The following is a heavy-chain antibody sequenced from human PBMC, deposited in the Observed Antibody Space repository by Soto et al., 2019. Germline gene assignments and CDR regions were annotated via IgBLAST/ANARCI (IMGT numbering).Heavy chain of an antibody. J-gene: IGHJ4*02. Sequence: QVQLVQSGAEVKKPGASVKVSCKASGYTFTSYDINWVRQATGQGLEWMGWMNPNSGNTGYAQKFQGRVTMTRNTSISTAYMELSSLRSEDTAVYYCARVPSYCSSTSCYLLFDYWGQGTLVTVSS. CDR3: ARVPSYCSSTSCYLLFDY. D-gene: IGHD2-2*01. CDR1: GYTFTSYD. V-gene: IGHV1-8*01. CDR2: MNPNSGNT.